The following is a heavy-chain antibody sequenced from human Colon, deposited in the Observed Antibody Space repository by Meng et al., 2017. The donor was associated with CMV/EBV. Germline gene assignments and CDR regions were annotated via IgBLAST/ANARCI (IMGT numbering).Heavy chain of an antibody. J-gene: IGHJ4*02. D-gene: IGHD1-26*01. V-gene: IGHV3-23*01. CDR1: GFSFSRCS. CDR2: ISGTIDKT. CDR3: AKGEGRPWDLPDS. Sequence: GESLKISCAASGFSFSRCSMSWIRQAPGKGLEWVATISGTIDKTYTAESVKGRFTISRDNSKDTLYLHMDTLRAEDTAVYYCAKGEGRPWDLPDSWGQGTLVTVSS.